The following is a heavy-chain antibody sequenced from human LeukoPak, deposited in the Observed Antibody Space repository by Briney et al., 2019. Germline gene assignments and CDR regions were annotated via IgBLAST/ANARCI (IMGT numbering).Heavy chain of an antibody. J-gene: IGHJ4*02. CDR3: AKDLAKAGYGDYYFDY. CDR1: GFTFSSYA. V-gene: IGHV3-23*01. D-gene: IGHD4-17*01. CDR2: ISGSGGST. Sequence: GGSLRLSCGASGFTFSSYATSWVRQAPGKGLEWVSGISGSGGSTYYADSVKGRFTISRDNSKNTLYLQMNSLRAEDTAVYYCAKDLAKAGYGDYYFDYWGQGTLVTVSS.